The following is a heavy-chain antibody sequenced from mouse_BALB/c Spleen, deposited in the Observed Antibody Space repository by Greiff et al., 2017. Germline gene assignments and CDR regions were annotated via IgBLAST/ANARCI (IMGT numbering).Heavy chain of an antibody. CDR3: ARRGGIYYGNYEDY. CDR2: ILPGSGST. J-gene: IGHJ2*01. CDR1: GYTFSSYW. D-gene: IGHD2-1*01. Sequence: VQLQQSGAELMKPGASVKISCKATGYTFSSYWIEWVKQRPGHGLEWIGEILPGSGSTNYNEKFKGKATFTADTSSNTAYMQLSSLTSEDSAFYYCARRGGIYYGNYEDYWGQGTTLTVSS. V-gene: IGHV1-9*01.